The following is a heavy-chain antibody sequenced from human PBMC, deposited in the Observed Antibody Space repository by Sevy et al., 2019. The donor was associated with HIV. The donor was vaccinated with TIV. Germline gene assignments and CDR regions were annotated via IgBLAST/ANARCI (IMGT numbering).Heavy chain of an antibody. CDR2: IWSDGAYQ. Sequence: GGSLRLSCAATGFTFSNYAMHWVRQAPGKGLEWVAIIWSDGAYQYHGDSVKGRFTFSRDNSKNTLYLQMNNVRVEDTAVYYCARGGYYYDNAAYYALDSWGQGTLVTVSS. D-gene: IGHD3-22*01. CDR1: GFTFSNYA. CDR3: ARGGYYYDNAAYYALDS. J-gene: IGHJ4*02. V-gene: IGHV3-33*01.